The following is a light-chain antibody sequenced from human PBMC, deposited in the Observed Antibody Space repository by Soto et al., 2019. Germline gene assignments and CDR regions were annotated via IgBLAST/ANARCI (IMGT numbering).Light chain of an antibody. CDR2: DAS. CDR1: QSVSSSY. CDR3: QQYVRPPPSWT. V-gene: IGKV3-20*01. Sequence: ETVLTQSPGTLSLSPGERATLSCRASQSVSSSYLAWYQQKPGQAPRLLIYDASSRATGIPDRFSGSGSGTDFTLTISRLAPEDFAVYSCQQYVRPPPSWTFAQGPKVEIK. J-gene: IGKJ1*01.